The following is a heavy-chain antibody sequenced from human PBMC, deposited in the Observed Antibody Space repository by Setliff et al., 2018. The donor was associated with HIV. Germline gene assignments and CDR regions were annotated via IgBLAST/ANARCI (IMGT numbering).Heavy chain of an antibody. CDR2: INAGNGDT. J-gene: IGHJ4*02. CDR3: ARVGNNRLQFFDH. V-gene: IGHV1-3*01. CDR1: GYTFTTYA. D-gene: IGHD5-12*01. Sequence: ASVKVSCKASGYTFTTYAIHWVRQAPGQRLEWMGWINAGNGDTKYSQKFQGRFTITRDTSASTAYMELSSLRSEDTAVYYCARVGNNRLQFFDHWGQGTLVTVSS.